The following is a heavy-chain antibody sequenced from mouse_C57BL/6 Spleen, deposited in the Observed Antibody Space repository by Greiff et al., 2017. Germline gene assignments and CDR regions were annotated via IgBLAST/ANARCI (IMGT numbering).Heavy chain of an antibody. Sequence: QVQLKESGAELVRPGTSVKMSCTASGYTFTNYWIGWAKQRPGHGLEWIGDIYPGGGYTNYNEKFKGKATLTADKSSSTAYMQVSSLTSDDSAIYYCTRDYGSGNWYVDVWGTGTTVTVSS. CDR3: TRDYGSGNWYVDV. D-gene: IGHD1-1*01. CDR1: GYTFTNYW. V-gene: IGHV1-63*01. J-gene: IGHJ1*03. CDR2: IYPGGGYT.